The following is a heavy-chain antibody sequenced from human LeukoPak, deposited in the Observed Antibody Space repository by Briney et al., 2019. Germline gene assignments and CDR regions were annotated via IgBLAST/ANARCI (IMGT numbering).Heavy chain of an antibody. J-gene: IGHJ4*02. CDR2: ISSSSSYI. CDR3: GVNTHYYDSSGYSDY. CDR1: GFTFSSYS. D-gene: IGHD3-22*01. Sequence: KPGRSLRLSCAASGFTFSSYSMNWVRQAPGKGLEWVSSISSSSSYIYYADSVKGRFTISRDNAENSLYLQMNSLRAEDTAVYYCGVNTHYYDSSGYSDYWGQGTLVTVSS. V-gene: IGHV3-21*01.